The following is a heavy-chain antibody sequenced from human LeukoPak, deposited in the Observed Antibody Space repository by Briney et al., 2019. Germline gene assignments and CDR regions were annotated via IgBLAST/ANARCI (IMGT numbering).Heavy chain of an antibody. J-gene: IGHJ4*02. CDR2: IYSGGST. Sequence: GGSLRLSCAASGFTVSSNYMSWVRQAPGKGLEWVSVIYSGGSTYYADSVKGRFTISRDNSKNTLYLQMNSLRADDTAVYYCVKGRAGLEEVDYWGQGTLVTVSS. V-gene: IGHV3-53*01. CDR3: VKGRAGLEEVDY. D-gene: IGHD3/OR15-3a*01. CDR1: GFTVSSNY.